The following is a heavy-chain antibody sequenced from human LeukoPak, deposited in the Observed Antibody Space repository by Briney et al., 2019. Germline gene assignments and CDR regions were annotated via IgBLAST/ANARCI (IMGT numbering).Heavy chain of an antibody. V-gene: IGHV3-23*01. CDR2: ISGSGGST. CDR3: AKSYCGGDCYFLYDY. CDR1: GFTFSSYA. Sequence: GGSLRLSCAASGFTFSSYAMSWVRQAPGKGLEWVSAISGSGGSTYYADSVKGRFTISRDNSKSTLYLQMNSLRAEDTAVYYCAKSYCGGDCYFLYDYWGQGTLVTVSS. D-gene: IGHD2-21*02. J-gene: IGHJ4*02.